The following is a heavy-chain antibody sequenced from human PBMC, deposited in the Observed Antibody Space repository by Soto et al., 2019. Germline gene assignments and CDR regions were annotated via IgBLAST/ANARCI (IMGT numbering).Heavy chain of an antibody. Sequence: EVQLVESGGGLVQPGGSLRLSCAASGFTISGHWMHWFRQVPGKGLVWVSRLNSEGSSTSYADSVKGRFIISRDNAKNTLFLQMNSLRADDTAVYYCARSYRGTYGCFDPWGQGTLVTVSS. V-gene: IGHV3-74*01. J-gene: IGHJ5*02. CDR1: GFTISGHW. D-gene: IGHD1-26*01. CDR3: ARSYRGTYGCFDP. CDR2: LNSEGSST.